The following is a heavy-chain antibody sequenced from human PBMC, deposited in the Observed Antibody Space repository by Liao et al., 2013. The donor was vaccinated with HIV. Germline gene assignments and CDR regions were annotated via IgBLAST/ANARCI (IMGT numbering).Heavy chain of an antibody. CDR2: VYSSGTT. Sequence: QVQLQESGPGLVKPSETLSLTCTVSGDSISTYYWSWIRQPAGKGLEWIGRVYSSGTTYYNPSLKSRIIFLPDTSKNQFSLRLSSVTAADTAIYFCARGRDVFDIWGQGTMVTVSS. V-gene: IGHV4-4*07. J-gene: IGHJ3*02. CDR3: ARGRDVFDI. CDR1: GDSISTYY.